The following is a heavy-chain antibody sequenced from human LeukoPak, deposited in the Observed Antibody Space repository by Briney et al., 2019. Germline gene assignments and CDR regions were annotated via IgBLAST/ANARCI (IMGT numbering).Heavy chain of an antibody. J-gene: IGHJ4*02. CDR1: GFTFSTYA. CDR2: ISYDGSNK. Sequence: GGSLRLSCAASGFTFSTYAMSWVRQAPGKGLEWVAVISYDGSNKYYADSVKGRFTISRDNSKNTLYLQMNSLRAEDTAVYYCARDRNPWELLRSYFDYWGQGTLVTVSS. CDR3: ARDRNPWELLRSYFDY. D-gene: IGHD1-26*01. V-gene: IGHV3-30-3*01.